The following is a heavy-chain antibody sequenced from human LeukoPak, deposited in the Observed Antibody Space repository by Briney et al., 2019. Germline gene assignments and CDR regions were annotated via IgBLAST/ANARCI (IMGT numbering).Heavy chain of an antibody. D-gene: IGHD3-16*01. CDR1: GFTFSSYA. Sequence: GGSLRLSCAASGFTFSSYAMNWVRQAPGKGLEWVSGISGSGVSTYYADSVKGRFTIFRDNSKNTLYLQMNSLRAEDTAVYYCAKGSREYDLVWFDYWGQGTLVTVSS. V-gene: IGHV3-23*01. CDR2: ISGSGVST. J-gene: IGHJ4*02. CDR3: AKGSREYDLVWFDY.